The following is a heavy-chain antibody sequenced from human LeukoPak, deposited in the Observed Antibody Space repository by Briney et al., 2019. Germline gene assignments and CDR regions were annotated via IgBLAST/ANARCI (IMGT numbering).Heavy chain of an antibody. V-gene: IGHV3-74*01. CDR3: AREGGVRENWFDP. D-gene: IGHD1-26*01. CDR2: INSDGSST. CDR1: GFTFSSFW. J-gene: IGHJ5*02. Sequence: GGSLRLSCAASGFTFSSFWMHWVRQVPGKGLMWVSRINSDGSSTNYADSVKGRFTISRDNAKNTLYLQMNSLRVEDTAVYYCAREGGVRENWFDPWGQGTLVTVSS.